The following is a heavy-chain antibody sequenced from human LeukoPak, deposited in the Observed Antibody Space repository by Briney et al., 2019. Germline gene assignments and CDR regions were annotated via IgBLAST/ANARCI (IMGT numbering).Heavy chain of an antibody. V-gene: IGHV4-39*07. CDR3: ARDTGNFPHVSFDI. CDR2: IYYSGST. D-gene: IGHD1-7*01. J-gene: IGHJ3*02. CDR1: GVSVSSSSYY. Sequence: SETLSLTCTVSGVSVSSSSYYWGWIRQPPGKGLEWIGNIYYSGSTYYNPSLKSRVTISVDTSKNQFSLKLSSVTAADTAVYYCARDTGNFPHVSFDIWGQETMVTVSS.